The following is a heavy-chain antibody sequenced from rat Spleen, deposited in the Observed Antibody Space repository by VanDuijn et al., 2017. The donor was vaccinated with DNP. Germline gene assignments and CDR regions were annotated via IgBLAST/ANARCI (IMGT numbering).Heavy chain of an antibody. CDR1: GFSLTSFP. Sequence: QVQLQESGPGLLQPSQTLSLACTVSGFSLTSFPVHWVRQPPGKGLEWMGVIWNTGGTRYNSILKSRLSIRKDTSKSQVFLKMNSLQTEDTATYYCARSPESSYIYFPWAYWGHGTLVTVSS. D-gene: IGHD1-2*01. CDR2: IWNTGGT. V-gene: IGHV2-41*01. J-gene: IGHJ3*01. CDR3: ARSPESSYIYFPWAY.